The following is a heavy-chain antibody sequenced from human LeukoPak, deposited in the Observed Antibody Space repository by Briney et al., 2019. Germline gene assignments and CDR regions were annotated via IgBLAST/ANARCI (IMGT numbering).Heavy chain of an antibody. J-gene: IGHJ6*02. CDR1: GFTFSIYG. V-gene: IGHV3-30*18. D-gene: IGHD6-13*01. Sequence: QPGGSLRLSCAASGFTFSIYGMHWVRQAPGKGLDWVAVISYDGSNKYYADSVKGRFTISRDNSKNTLYLQVNSLRAEDTAVYYCAKDPPGNTWYPYYSYYGMDVWGQGTTVTVSS. CDR3: AKDPPGNTWYPYYSYYGMDV. CDR2: ISYDGSNK.